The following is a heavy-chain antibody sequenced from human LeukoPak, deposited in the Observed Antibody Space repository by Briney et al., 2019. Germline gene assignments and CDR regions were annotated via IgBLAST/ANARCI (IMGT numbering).Heavy chain of an antibody. CDR2: ISSSGSTI. CDR1: GFTFSSYE. CDR3: AREPPYGTWSLDY. Sequence: GGSLRLSCAASGFTFSSYEMDWVRQAPGKGLEWVSYISSSGSTIYYADSVKGRFIISRDNAKNSLYLQTNSLRAEDTALYYCAREPPYGTWSLDYWGQGALVTVSS. D-gene: IGHD2-15*01. V-gene: IGHV3-48*03. J-gene: IGHJ4*02.